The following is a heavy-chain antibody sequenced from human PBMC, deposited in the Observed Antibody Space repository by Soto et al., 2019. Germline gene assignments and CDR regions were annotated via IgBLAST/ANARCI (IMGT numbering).Heavy chain of an antibody. V-gene: IGHV3-48*01. CDR2: ISGSSTTI. CDR1: GLTFSKHG. J-gene: IGHJ4*02. CDR3: ATLNDHADLYFDY. D-gene: IGHD2-8*01. Sequence: EVQLVESGGGLVEPGGSLRLSCGASGLTFSKHGMNWVRQAPGEGLEWISYISGSSTTIYYADSVKGRFTISRDNAKNSLFLQMNSLRAEDTAVYYCATLNDHADLYFDYWGQGALVTVSS.